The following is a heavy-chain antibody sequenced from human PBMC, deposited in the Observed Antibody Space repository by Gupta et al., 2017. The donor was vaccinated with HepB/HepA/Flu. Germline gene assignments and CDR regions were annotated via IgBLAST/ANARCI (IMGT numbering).Heavy chain of an antibody. J-gene: IGHJ4*02. D-gene: IGHD3-3*01. V-gene: IGHV3-30*04. CDR3: VRDQTARTDFGVECFDN. CDR1: GFAFNTFP. Sequence: QVQLVESGGGVVQPGRSLRLSCATSGFAFNTFPMHWVRQAPGKGLEWVASTSAAGLSDLYADSVKGRFTISRDNSRNTLYLQMNGLRVQDTAVYYCVRDQTARTDFGVECFDNWGQGTLVTVSS. CDR2: TSAAGLSD.